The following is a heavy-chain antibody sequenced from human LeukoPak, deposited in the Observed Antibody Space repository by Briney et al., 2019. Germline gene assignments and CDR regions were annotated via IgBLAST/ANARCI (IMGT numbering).Heavy chain of an antibody. Sequence: PSETLSLTCTVSGGSISSGDYYWSWIRQPPGTGLEWIGYIYYSGTTYYNPSLKSRLTISVDTSKNQFSLKLSSVTAADTAVYYCARTDSSGYYGDYWGQGTLVTVSS. CDR1: GGSISSGDYY. V-gene: IGHV4-30-4*01. CDR2: IYYSGTT. D-gene: IGHD3-22*01. CDR3: ARTDSSGYYGDY. J-gene: IGHJ4*02.